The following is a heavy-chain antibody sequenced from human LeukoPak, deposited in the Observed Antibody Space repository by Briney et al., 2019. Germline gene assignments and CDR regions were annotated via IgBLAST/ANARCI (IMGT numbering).Heavy chain of an antibody. Sequence: PGGSLRPSCAASGFTFSSYAMSWVRQAPGKGLEWVSAISGSGGSTYYADSVKGRFTISRDNSKNTLYLQMNSLRAEDTAVYYCAKDLRIAARRGNFDYWGQGTLVTVSS. CDR2: ISGSGGST. D-gene: IGHD6-6*01. V-gene: IGHV3-23*01. CDR1: GFTFSSYA. J-gene: IGHJ4*02. CDR3: AKDLRIAARRGNFDY.